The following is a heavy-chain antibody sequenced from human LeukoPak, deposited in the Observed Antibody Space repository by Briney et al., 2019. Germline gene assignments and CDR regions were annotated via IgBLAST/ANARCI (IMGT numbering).Heavy chain of an antibody. J-gene: IGHJ4*02. CDR2: ISGSGGST. V-gene: IGHV3-23*01. CDR1: GFTFSSYA. D-gene: IGHD3-3*01. Sequence: QAGGSLRLSCAASGFTFSSYAMSWVRQAPGKGLEWVSAISGSGGSTYYADSVKGRFTISRDNSKNTLYLQMNSLRAEDTAVYYCAKDRRLLRFLEWLPRTPDFDYWGQGTLVTVSS. CDR3: AKDRRLLRFLEWLPRTPDFDY.